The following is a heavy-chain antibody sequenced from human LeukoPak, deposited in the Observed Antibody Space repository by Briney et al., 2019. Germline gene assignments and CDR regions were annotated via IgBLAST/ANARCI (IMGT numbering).Heavy chain of an antibody. D-gene: IGHD4-17*01. CDR2: ISYDGSNK. CDR1: GFTFSSYG. J-gene: IGHJ4*02. V-gene: IGHV3-30*18. CDR3: AKDSYGDTPFDY. Sequence: PGGSLRLSCAASGFTFSSYGMHWVRQAPGKGLEWVAVISYDGSNKYYADSVKGRFTISRDNSKNTLYLQMSSLRAEDTAVYYCAKDSYGDTPFDYWGQGTLVTVSS.